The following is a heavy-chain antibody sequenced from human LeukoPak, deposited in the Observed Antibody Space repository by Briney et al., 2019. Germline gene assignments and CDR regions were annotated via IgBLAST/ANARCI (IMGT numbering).Heavy chain of an antibody. V-gene: IGHV3-48*01. CDR3: ASREGYYYDSSGIALGI. J-gene: IGHJ4*02. D-gene: IGHD3-22*01. CDR1: GFTFSDYS. CDR2: ISSGSTNI. Sequence: GGSLRLSCAASGFTFSDYSMPWVRQAPGKGLEWVSYISSGSTNIYYAESVKGRFTISRDNAKKTLYLQMNSLRAEDTAVYYCASREGYYYDSSGIALGIWGQGTLVTVSS.